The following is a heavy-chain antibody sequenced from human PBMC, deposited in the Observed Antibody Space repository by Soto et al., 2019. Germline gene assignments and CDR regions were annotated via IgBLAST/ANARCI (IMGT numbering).Heavy chain of an antibody. D-gene: IGHD5-18*01. CDR1: GGTFSSYA. Sequence: SVKVSCKASGGTFSSYAISWVRQAPGQGLEWMGGIIPIFGAANYAQKFQGRVTITADESTSTAYMELSSLRSEDTAVYYCARGTLRRGYSYGTTRLFDYWGQGTLVTVSS. V-gene: IGHV1-69*13. CDR3: ARGTLRRGYSYGTTRLFDY. J-gene: IGHJ4*02. CDR2: IIPIFGAA.